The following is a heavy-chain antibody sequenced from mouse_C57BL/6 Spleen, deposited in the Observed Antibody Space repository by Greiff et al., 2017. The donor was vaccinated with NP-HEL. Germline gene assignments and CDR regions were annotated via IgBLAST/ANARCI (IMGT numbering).Heavy chain of an antibody. Sequence: QVQLQQPGAELVRPGSSVKLSCKASGYTFTSYWMHWVKQRPIQGLEWIGNIDPSDSETHYNQKFKDKATLTVDKSSSTAYMQLSSLPSEDSAVYYCARGGYGSSEPHFDYWGQGTTLTVSS. D-gene: IGHD1-1*01. CDR3: ARGGYGSSEPHFDY. J-gene: IGHJ2*01. CDR1: GYTFTSYW. CDR2: IDPSDSET. V-gene: IGHV1-52*01.